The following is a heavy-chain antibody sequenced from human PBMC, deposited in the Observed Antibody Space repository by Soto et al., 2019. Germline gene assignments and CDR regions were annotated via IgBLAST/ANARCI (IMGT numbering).Heavy chain of an antibody. V-gene: IGHV4-30-2*01. Sequence: QLQLQESGSGLVKPSQTLSLTCAVSGGSFSSGGYTWSWIRQPPGKGLEWIGYIYHSGSTYYNPSLKSRVTISVDRSKNQFSLKLSSVTAADTAVYYCARLEIGNYWYFDLWGRGTLVTVSS. CDR3: ARLEIGNYWYFDL. CDR1: GGSFSSGGYT. D-gene: IGHD3-22*01. J-gene: IGHJ2*01. CDR2: IYHSGST.